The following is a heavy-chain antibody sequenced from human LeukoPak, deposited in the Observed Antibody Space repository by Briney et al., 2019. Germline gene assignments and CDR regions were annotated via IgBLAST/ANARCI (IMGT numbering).Heavy chain of an antibody. CDR2: INGDGSNT. CDR3: ARSRASGMDV. J-gene: IGHJ6*02. Sequence: GGSLRLSCVASGFTFSNYWMYWVRQAPGQGLVWVSLINGDGSNTRYADSVKGRVTISRDNAKNALYLQMNSLRAEDTAVYYCARSRASGMDVWGQGTTVTVSS. CDR1: GFTFSNYW. D-gene: IGHD3-10*01. V-gene: IGHV3-74*01.